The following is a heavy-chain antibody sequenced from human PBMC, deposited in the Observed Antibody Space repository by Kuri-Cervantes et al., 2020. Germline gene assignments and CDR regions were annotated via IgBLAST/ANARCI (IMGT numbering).Heavy chain of an antibody. D-gene: IGHD4-17*01. V-gene: IGHV5-51*01. CDR1: GYSFTSYW. J-gene: IGHJ6*02. Sequence: GGSLRLSCTGSGYSFTSYWIGWVRQMPGKGLEWMGIIYPGDSDTRYSPSFQGQVTISADKSISTAYLQWSSLKASDTAMYYCARHRNGDYGNYYGMDVWGQGTTVTVSS. CDR2: IYPGDSDT. CDR3: ARHRNGDYGNYYGMDV.